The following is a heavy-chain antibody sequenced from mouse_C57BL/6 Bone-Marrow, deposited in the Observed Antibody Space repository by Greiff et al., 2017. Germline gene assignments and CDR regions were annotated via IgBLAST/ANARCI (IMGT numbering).Heavy chain of an antibody. D-gene: IGHD2-4*01. CDR3: ARWRLHSLYAMDY. Sequence: QVQLKQPGAELVRPGSSVKLSCKASGYTFTSYWMHWVKQRPIQGLEWIGNIDPSDSETHYNQKFKDKATLTVDKSSSTAYMQLSSLTSEDSAVYYCARWRLHSLYAMDYWGQGTSVTVSS. CDR1: GYTFTSYW. V-gene: IGHV1-52*01. J-gene: IGHJ4*01. CDR2: IDPSDSET.